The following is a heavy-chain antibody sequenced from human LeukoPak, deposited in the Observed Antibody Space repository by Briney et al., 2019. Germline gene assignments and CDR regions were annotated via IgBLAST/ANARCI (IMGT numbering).Heavy chain of an antibody. J-gene: IGHJ4*02. V-gene: IGHV3-30*18. CDR3: AKASLRYFDWFSDY. CDR2: ISYDGSNK. Sequence: GGSLRLSCAASGFTFSSYAMHWVRQAPGRGLEWVAVISYDGSNKYYADSVKGRFTISRDNSRNTLHLQMNSLRAEDTAVYSCAKASLRYFDWFSDYWGQGTLVTVSS. D-gene: IGHD3-9*01. CDR1: GFTFSSYA.